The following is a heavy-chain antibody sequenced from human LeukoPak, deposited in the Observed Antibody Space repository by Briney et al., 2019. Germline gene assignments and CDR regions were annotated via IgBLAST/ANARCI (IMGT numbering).Heavy chain of an antibody. CDR3: ARGGTYYYDSSGYNYFDY. Sequence: HPGGSLRLSCAVSGFTVSSNYMSWVRQAPGEGLEWVSVIYTGGSISYADSVKGRFTISRDNSKNTLYLQMNSLRAEDTAVYYCARGGTYYYDSSGYNYFDYWGQGTLVTVSS. V-gene: IGHV3-66*01. J-gene: IGHJ4*02. CDR2: IYTGGSI. CDR1: GFTVSSNY. D-gene: IGHD3-22*01.